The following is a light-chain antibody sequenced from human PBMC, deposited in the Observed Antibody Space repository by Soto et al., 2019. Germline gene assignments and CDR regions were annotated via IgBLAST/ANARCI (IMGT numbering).Light chain of an antibody. CDR2: SNN. J-gene: IGLJ3*02. CDR1: SSNVGSNT. Sequence: QSVLTQPPSASGTPGQRVTISCSGSSSNVGSNTVNWYQQLPGTAPKLLIYSNNQRPSGVPDRFSGSKSGTSASLAISRLQSEDEADYYCASWDDSLNGSNWVFGGGTKLTVL. V-gene: IGLV1-44*01. CDR3: ASWDDSLNGSNWV.